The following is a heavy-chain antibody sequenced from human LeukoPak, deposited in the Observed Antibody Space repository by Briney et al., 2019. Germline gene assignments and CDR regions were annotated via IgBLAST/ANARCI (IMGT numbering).Heavy chain of an antibody. J-gene: IGHJ4*02. D-gene: IGHD1/OR15-1a*01. CDR2: ITSDGSTT. Sequence: GGSLRLSCAASGFTFSSYEMNWVRQAPGKGLVWVSRITSDGSTTNYADSVKGRFTISRDNAKNTLYLQMNSLRAEDTAVYYCARSKTGTIDYWGQGTLVTVSS. CDR1: GFTFSSYE. V-gene: IGHV3-74*01. CDR3: ARSKTGTIDY.